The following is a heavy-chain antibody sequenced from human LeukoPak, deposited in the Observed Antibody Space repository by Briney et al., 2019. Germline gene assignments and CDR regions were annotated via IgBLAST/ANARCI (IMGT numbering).Heavy chain of an antibody. J-gene: IGHJ4*02. CDR1: GGSISGGRYS. D-gene: IGHD7-27*01. CDR2: VDHSGSA. V-gene: IGHV4-30-2*01. Sequence: SETLSLTCAVSGGSISGGRYSWNWIRQPPGKGLEWIGFVDHSGSAYYNPSLESRVAISVDKSRSQFSLKLNSVTAADTAVYFCARGLVSGDGALIDYWGQGTLVTVSS. CDR3: ARGLVSGDGALIDY.